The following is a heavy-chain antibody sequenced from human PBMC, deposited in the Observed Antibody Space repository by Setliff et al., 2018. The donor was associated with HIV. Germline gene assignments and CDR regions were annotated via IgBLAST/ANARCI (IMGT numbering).Heavy chain of an antibody. CDR2: VYNSGST. CDR3: ARSIGTVRGITEFDY. V-gene: IGHV4-4*07. J-gene: IGHJ4*02. Sequence: SETLSLTCTVSGGSISSDYWNWVRQPAGKGLEWIGRVYNSGSTNYNPSLKSRVTMSVDTSKNQFSLKLGSVTAADTAVYYCARSIGTVRGITEFDYWGQGTLVTVSS. CDR1: GGSISSDY. D-gene: IGHD3-10*01.